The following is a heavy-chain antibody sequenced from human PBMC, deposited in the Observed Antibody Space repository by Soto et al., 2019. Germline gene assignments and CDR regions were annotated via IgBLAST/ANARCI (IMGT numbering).Heavy chain of an antibody. V-gene: IGHV3-7*01. CDR3: ARATYGDWDNWFDP. J-gene: IGHJ5*02. D-gene: IGHD4-17*01. Sequence: EVQLVESGGGLVQPGGSLRLSCAASGFTFSSYWMSWVRQAPGKGLEWVANIKQEGSEKYYVDSVKGRFTISRDNAKNSLYLQMNSLRAEDTAVYYCARATYGDWDNWFDPWGQGTLVTVSS. CDR1: GFTFSSYW. CDR2: IKQEGSEK.